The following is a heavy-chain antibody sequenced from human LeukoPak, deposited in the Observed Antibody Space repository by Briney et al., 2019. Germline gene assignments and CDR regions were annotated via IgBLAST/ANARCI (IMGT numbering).Heavy chain of an antibody. V-gene: IGHV3-23*01. CDR2: ISSIGSST. Sequence: GGSLRLSCAASGLTFSSFWMSWVRQAPGKGLEWVSFISSIGSSTYYADSVKGRFTISRDNSKNTLYLQMNSLRAEDTAVYYCAKNRGTSWYKDYWGQGTLVTVSS. CDR3: AKNRGTSWYKDY. J-gene: IGHJ4*02. D-gene: IGHD6-13*01. CDR1: GLTFSSFW.